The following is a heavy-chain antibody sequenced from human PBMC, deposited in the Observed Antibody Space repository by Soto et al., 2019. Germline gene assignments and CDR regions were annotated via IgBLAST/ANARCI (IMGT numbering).Heavy chain of an antibody. Sequence: GGSLRLSCAASGFTFSSYAMSWVRQAPGKGLEWVSAISGSGGSTYYADSVKGRFTISRDNAENSLYLQMNSLRAEDTAVYYCVKEVEGFDYWGQGTLVTSPQ. CDR1: GFTFSSYA. J-gene: IGHJ4*02. CDR2: ISGSGGST. V-gene: IGHV3-23*01. CDR3: VKEVEGFDY. D-gene: IGHD1-1*01.